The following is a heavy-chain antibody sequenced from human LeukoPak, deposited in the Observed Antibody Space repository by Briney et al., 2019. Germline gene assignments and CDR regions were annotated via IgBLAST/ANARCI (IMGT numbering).Heavy chain of an antibody. CDR1: GGSISSGDYY. J-gene: IGHJ4*02. V-gene: IGHV4-30-4*01. CDR2: IYYSGST. CDR3: ARGVSYYDSSGSTDY. D-gene: IGHD3-22*01. Sequence: SQTLSLTCTVSGGSISSGDYYWSWIRQPPGKGLEWIGYIYYSGSTYYNPSLKSRVTISVDTSKNQFSLKLSSVTAADKAVYYCARGVSYYDSSGSTDYWGQGTLVTVSS.